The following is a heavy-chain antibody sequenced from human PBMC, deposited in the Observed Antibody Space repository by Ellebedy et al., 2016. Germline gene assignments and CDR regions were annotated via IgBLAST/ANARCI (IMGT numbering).Heavy chain of an antibody. D-gene: IGHD1-1*01. CDR1: GFSFTEYY. CDR2: ISQSGHDT. CDR3: AKTARRLDL. Sequence: GGSLRLSCEASGFSFTEYYMSWMRQARGKGPEWVSYISQSGHDTAYADSVKGRFTVSRDNAKNSVYLHMTSLRVDDTAVYYCAKTARRLDLWGQGTTVTVSS. V-gene: IGHV3-11*01. J-gene: IGHJ6*02.